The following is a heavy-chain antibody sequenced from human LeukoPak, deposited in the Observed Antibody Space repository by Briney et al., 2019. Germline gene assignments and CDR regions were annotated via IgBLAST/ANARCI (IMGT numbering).Heavy chain of an antibody. Sequence: PSESLSLTCAVSGYPISSYHWSWIRQPPGKGLEWIGCISYSGSTNYNPAPERGVTISVTTSKNQSSLKLSSETDGDTAVYYCARVGRGDHTWGSYYFDHWGQGTLVTVSS. D-gene: IGHD3-16*01. CDR2: ISYSGST. CDR1: GYPISSYH. V-gene: IGHV4-59*01. J-gene: IGHJ4*02. CDR3: ARVGRGDHTWGSYYFDH.